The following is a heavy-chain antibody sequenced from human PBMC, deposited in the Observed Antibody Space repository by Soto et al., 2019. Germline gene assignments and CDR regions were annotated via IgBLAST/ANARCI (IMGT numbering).Heavy chain of an antibody. J-gene: IGHJ4*02. V-gene: IGHV3-33*01. CDR2: IWYDGSNK. Sequence: QVQLVESGGGVVQPGRSLRLSCAASGFTFSSYGMHWVRQAPGKGLEWVAVIWYDGSNKYYADSVKGRFTISRDNSKNTLYLQRNSLRAEDTAVYYCARSGYRPGAFDYWGQGTLVTVSS. CDR1: GFTFSSYG. CDR3: ARSGYRPGAFDY. D-gene: IGHD5-12*01.